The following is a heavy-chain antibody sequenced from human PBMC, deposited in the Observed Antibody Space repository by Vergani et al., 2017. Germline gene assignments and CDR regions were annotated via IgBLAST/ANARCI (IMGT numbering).Heavy chain of an antibody. D-gene: IGHD2-15*01. Sequence: EVQLVESGGGLVKPGGSLRLSCAASGFTFSSYSMNWVRQAPGKGLEWVSSISSSSSYIYYADSVKGRFTISRDNAKNSLYLQMNSLRAEDTAVYYCARTSQGYCSGGSCYFDYWGQGTLVTVSS. J-gene: IGHJ4*02. CDR3: ARTSQGYCSGGSCYFDY. CDR2: ISSSSSYI. V-gene: IGHV3-21*01. CDR1: GFTFSSYS.